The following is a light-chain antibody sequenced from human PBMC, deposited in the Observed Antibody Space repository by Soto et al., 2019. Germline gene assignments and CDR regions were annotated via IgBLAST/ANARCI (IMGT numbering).Light chain of an antibody. J-gene: IGLJ2*01. CDR2: LDSDGSH. V-gene: IGLV4-69*01. CDR1: SGHSSYA. Sequence: QLVLTQSPSASASLGASVKLTCTLSSGHSSYAIAWHQQQPEKGPRYLMKLDSDGSHTKGDGIPDRFSGSSSGSERYLSISSLRSEDEADYYCQTWGTGNVVFGGGTKRTVL. CDR3: QTWGTGNVV.